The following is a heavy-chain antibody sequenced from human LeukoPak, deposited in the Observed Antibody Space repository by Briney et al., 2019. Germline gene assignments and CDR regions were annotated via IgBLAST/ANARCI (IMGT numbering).Heavy chain of an antibody. CDR1: GGSFSGYY. D-gene: IGHD2-15*01. J-gene: IGHJ5*02. V-gene: IGHV4-34*01. CDR2: IYYSGST. CDR3: ARGSYCSGGSCLYNWFDP. Sequence: PSETLSLTCAVYGGSFSGYYWGWIRQPPGKGLEWIGSIYYSGSTYYNPSLKSRVTISVDTSKNQFSLKLSSVTAADTAVYYCARGSYCSGGSCLYNWFDPWGQGTLVTVSS.